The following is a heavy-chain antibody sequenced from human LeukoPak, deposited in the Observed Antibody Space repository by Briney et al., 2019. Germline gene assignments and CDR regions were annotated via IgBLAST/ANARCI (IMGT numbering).Heavy chain of an antibody. Sequence: ASVKVSCKASGYTFTSYDFNWVRQATGQGLEWMGWMNPNSGNTGYAQQFQGRVTMTRNTSISTAYMELSSLRSEDTAVYYCARFPRPGPLVKTFDYWGQGTRVTVSS. CDR1: GYTFTSYD. V-gene: IGHV1-8*01. J-gene: IGHJ4*02. CDR3: ARFPRPGPLVKTFDY. CDR2: MNPNSGNT. D-gene: IGHD4-23*01.